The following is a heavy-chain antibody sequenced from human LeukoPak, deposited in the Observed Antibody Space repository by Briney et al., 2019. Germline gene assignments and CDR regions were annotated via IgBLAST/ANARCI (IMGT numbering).Heavy chain of an antibody. D-gene: IGHD3-10*01. CDR2: IKQDGSEK. CDR3: ASGPPGLGCIY. CDR1: GFTFSSFW. Sequence: GGSLRLSCAASGFTFSSFWMTWLRQAPGKGLEWVANIKQDGSEKYYVDSVKGRFTISRDNAKNSLYLQMNSLRADDTAVYYCASGPPGLGCIYWGQGALVTVSS. V-gene: IGHV3-7*01. J-gene: IGHJ4*02.